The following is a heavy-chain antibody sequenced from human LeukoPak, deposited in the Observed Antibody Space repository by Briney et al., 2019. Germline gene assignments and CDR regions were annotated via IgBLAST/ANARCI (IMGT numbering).Heavy chain of an antibody. D-gene: IGHD6-6*01. J-gene: IGHJ4*02. CDR3: ARGPSLGIAARYLVNY. Sequence: ASVKVSCKASGYTFTSYYMHWVRQAPGQGLEWMGLINPSGSSTSYAQKFQGRLSLTRDMSTSTDCMELSSLRSEDTAVYYCARGPSLGIAARYLVNYWGQGTLVTVSS. V-gene: IGHV1-46*01. CDR1: GYTFTSYY. CDR2: INPSGSST.